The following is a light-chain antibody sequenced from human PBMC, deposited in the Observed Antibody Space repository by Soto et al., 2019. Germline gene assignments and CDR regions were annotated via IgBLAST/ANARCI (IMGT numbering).Light chain of an antibody. Sequence: ELTQSPATLSVSPGETVALSCRASQSVDINAAWYQQKGGQAPRLLISGASSRATGIPVRFSGSGSGTDFTLTINSLAPEDFAIYYCHQRQSWPRTFGQGTKVEIK. CDR1: QSVDIN. J-gene: IGKJ1*01. V-gene: IGKV3-15*01. CDR2: GAS. CDR3: HQRQSWPRT.